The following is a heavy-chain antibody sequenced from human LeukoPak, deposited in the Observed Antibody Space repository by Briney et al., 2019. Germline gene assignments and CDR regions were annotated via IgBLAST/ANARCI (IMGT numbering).Heavy chain of an antibody. CDR1: GGSISSYY. D-gene: IGHD6-13*01. Sequence: PSETLSLTCTVSGGSISSYYWSWIRQPPGKGLEWIGYIYYSGSTNYNPSLKSRVTISVDTSKNQFSLKLSSVTAADTAVYYCARVGGGSSSWYDYYYGMDVWGQGTTVTVSS. CDR3: ARVGGGSSSWYDYYYGMDV. V-gene: IGHV4-59*01. CDR2: IYYSGST. J-gene: IGHJ6*02.